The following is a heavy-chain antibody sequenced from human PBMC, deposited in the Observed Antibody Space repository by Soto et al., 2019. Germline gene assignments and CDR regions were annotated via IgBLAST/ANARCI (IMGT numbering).Heavy chain of an antibody. CDR1: GGSFSGYY. CDR2: INHSGST. Sequence: PSETLSLTCAVYGGSFSGYYWSWIRQPPGKGLEWIGEINHSGSTNYNPSLKSRVTISVDTSKNQFSLKLSSVTAADTAVYYCASSKLLWFGEHVRHLKDYYYYYGMDVWGQGTTVTVSS. CDR3: ASSKLLWFGEHVRHLKDYYYYYGMDV. J-gene: IGHJ6*02. V-gene: IGHV4-34*01. D-gene: IGHD3-10*01.